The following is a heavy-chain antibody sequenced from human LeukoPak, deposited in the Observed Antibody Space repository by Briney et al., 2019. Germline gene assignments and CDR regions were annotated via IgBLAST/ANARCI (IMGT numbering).Heavy chain of an antibody. CDR1: GYTFTSYG. V-gene: IGHV1-18*01. CDR2: ISAYNGNT. Sequence: ASVKVSCKASGYTFTSYGISWVRQAPGQGLEWMGWISAYNGNTNYAQKLQGRVTMTTDTSTSTAYMELRSLRSDDTAVYYCARVESSSWPQYYYYYYYMDVWGKGTTVTVSS. J-gene: IGHJ6*03. D-gene: IGHD6-13*01. CDR3: ARVESSSWPQYYYYYYYMDV.